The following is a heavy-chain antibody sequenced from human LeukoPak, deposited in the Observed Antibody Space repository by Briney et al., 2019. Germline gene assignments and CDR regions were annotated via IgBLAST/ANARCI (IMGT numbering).Heavy chain of an antibody. J-gene: IGHJ4*02. CDR2: ISYDGSNK. CDR3: AKDQIGRWLQPPAFDY. Sequence: GSLRLSCAASGFTFSSYGMHWVRQAPGKGLEWVAVISYDGSNKYYADSVKGRFTISRDNSKNTLYLQMNSLRAEDTAVYYCAKDQIGRWLQPPAFDYWGQGTLVTVSS. D-gene: IGHD5-24*01. V-gene: IGHV3-30*18. CDR1: GFTFSSYG.